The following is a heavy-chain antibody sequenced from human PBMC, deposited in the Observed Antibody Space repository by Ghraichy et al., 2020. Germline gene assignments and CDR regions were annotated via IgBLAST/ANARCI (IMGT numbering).Heavy chain of an antibody. V-gene: IGHV3-66*01. J-gene: IGHJ4*02. Sequence: GESLRLSCAASGFTVSNSYMTWVRQAPGMGLQWVAVIYSGGGTFYADSVKGRFTISRDNAKNTLYLQMNNMRVEDTAVYFCTRALTILDDWGQGTLVSVSS. CDR2: IYSGGGT. D-gene: IGHD1/OR15-1a*01. CDR3: TRALTILDD. CDR1: GFTVSNSY.